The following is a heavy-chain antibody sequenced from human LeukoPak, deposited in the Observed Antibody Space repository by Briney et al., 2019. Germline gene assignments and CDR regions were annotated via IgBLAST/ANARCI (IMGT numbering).Heavy chain of an antibody. Sequence: ASVKVSCKASGYTFTSYVISWVRQAPGQGLEWMGWISAYNGNTNYAQKLQGRVTMTTDTSTSTAYMELRSLRSDDTAVYYCARDFYDSSGYYYLPLDYWGQGTLSPSPQ. V-gene: IGHV1-18*01. CDR2: ISAYNGNT. J-gene: IGHJ4*02. CDR1: GYTFTSYV. CDR3: ARDFYDSSGYYYLPLDY. D-gene: IGHD3-22*01.